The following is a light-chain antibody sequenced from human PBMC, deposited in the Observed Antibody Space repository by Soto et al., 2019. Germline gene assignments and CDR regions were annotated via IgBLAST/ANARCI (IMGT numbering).Light chain of an antibody. CDR1: SSDVGGYNY. V-gene: IGLV2-14*01. CDR3: SSYTSSSTPYV. CDR2: EVS. J-gene: IGLJ1*01. Sequence: QSALTQPASVSGSPGQSITISCTGTSSDVGGYNYVSWYQQHPGKAPKLMIYEVSNRPSGVSNRFSGSKSGNTASLTISGLQAEDDGDYYCSSYTSSSTPYVFGTGTKVTVL.